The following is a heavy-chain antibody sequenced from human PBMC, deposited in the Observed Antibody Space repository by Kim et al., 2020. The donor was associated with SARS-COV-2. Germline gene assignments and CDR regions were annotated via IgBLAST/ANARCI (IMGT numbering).Heavy chain of an antibody. CDR3: AGDLNEYSSSCGMDV. V-gene: IGHV3-48*03. J-gene: IGHJ6*02. D-gene: IGHD6-6*01. Sequence: GKGRFTITRDNAKNSLYLQMNSLGAEDTAVYYCAGDLNEYSSSCGMDVWGQGTTVTVSS.